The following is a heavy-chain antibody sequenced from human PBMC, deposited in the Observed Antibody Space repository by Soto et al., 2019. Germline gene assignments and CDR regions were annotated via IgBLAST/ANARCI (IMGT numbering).Heavy chain of an antibody. D-gene: IGHD3-22*01. CDR1: GDSISSGGYS. Sequence: QLQLQESDSGLVKPSQTLSLTCVVSGDSISSGGYSWNWIRQPPGKGLEWIGHTYHSGGTLYNPSLDRRVTISVDKSKNQFSLRLTSVTAADTAVYYCARDSLSGYYFDYWGQGTLVTVSS. CDR2: TYHSGGT. J-gene: IGHJ4*02. V-gene: IGHV4-30-2*01. CDR3: ARDSLSGYYFDY.